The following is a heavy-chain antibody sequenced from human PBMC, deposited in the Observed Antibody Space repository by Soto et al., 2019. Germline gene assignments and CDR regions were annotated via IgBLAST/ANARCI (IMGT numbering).Heavy chain of an antibody. Sequence: QITLKESGPTLVKPTQTLTLTCTFSGFSLSTSGVGVGWIRQPPGKALEWLALIYWDDDKRYSPSLKSRLTITKXPXKXQLXLTMTNMDPVDPATYYCAHWYYYDSSGYYRYYFDYWGQGTLVTVSS. CDR1: GFSLSTSGVG. V-gene: IGHV2-5*02. J-gene: IGHJ4*02. CDR3: AHWYYYDSSGYYRYYFDY. D-gene: IGHD3-22*01. CDR2: IYWDDDK.